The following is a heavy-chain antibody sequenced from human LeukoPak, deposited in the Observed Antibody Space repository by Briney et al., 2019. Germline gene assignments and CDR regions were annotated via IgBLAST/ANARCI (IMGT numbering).Heavy chain of an antibody. CDR1: GGSISSSSYY. V-gene: IGHV4-39*01. D-gene: IGHD3-10*01. CDR3: ARQVRELNWFDP. J-gene: IGHJ5*02. CDR2: IYYSGST. Sequence: SETLSLTXTVSGGSISSSSYYWGWIRQPPGKGLEWIGSIYYSGSTYYNPSLKSRVTISVDTSKNQFSLKLSSVTAADTAVYYCARQVRELNWFDPWGQGTLVTVSS.